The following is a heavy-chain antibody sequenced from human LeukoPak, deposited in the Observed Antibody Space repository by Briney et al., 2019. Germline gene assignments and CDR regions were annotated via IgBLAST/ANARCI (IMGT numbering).Heavy chain of an antibody. D-gene: IGHD3-10*01. J-gene: IGHJ4*02. CDR3: ARDTID. V-gene: IGHV3-72*01. CDR1: GFTFSDHY. Sequence: PGGSLRLSCAASGFTFSDHYMDWVRQAPGKGLEWVGRSRNKANSYTTEYAASVKGRFTISRDDSKNSMYLQMNSLKTEDTAVYYCARDTIDWGQGTLVAVSS. CDR2: SRNKANSYTT.